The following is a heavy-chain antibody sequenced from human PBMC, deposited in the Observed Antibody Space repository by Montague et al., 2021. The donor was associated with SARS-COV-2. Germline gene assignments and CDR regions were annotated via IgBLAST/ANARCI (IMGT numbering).Heavy chain of an antibody. CDR1: GGSFSGYY. Sequence: TLSLTCAVYGGSFSGYYWSWIRQPPGKGLEWIGEISHSGSTNYNPSLKSRVTISVDTSKNQFSLKLSSVTAADTAVYYCARVRYYGSGTSLGMDVWGQGTTVTVSS. CDR3: ARVRYYGSGTSLGMDV. CDR2: ISHSGST. V-gene: IGHV4-34*01. D-gene: IGHD3-10*01. J-gene: IGHJ6*02.